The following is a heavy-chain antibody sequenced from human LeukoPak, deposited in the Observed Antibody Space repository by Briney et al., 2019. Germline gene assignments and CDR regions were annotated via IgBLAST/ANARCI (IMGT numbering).Heavy chain of an antibody. CDR2: IYYSGST. CDR1: GDSIGSHY. D-gene: IGHD3-22*01. Sequence: SETLSLTCTVSGDSIGSHYWSWIRQPPGKGLEWIGYIYYSGSTNYNPSLKSRVTISVDTSKNQFSLKLSSVTAADTAVYYCARYYYDSSGYFNFDYWGQGTLVTVSS. V-gene: IGHV4-59*11. CDR3: ARYYYDSSGYFNFDY. J-gene: IGHJ4*02.